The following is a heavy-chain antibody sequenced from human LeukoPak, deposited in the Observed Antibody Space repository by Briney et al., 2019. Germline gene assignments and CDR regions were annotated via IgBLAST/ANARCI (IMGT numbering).Heavy chain of an antibody. CDR1: GFTLSSYW. Sequence: PGGSLRLSCAASGFTLSSYWMSWVRQAPGKGLEWVANIKQDGSEKYYVDSVKGRFTISRDNAKNSLYLQMNSLRAEDTAVYYCAKGSRPGYSYGPREYYYYMDVWGKGTTVTVSS. D-gene: IGHD5-18*01. V-gene: IGHV3-7*03. J-gene: IGHJ6*03. CDR2: IKQDGSEK. CDR3: AKGSRPGYSYGPREYYYYMDV.